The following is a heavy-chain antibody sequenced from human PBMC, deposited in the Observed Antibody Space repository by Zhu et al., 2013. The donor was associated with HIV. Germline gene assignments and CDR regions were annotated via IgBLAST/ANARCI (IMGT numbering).Heavy chain of an antibody. CDR1: GYTFTSYF. CDR2: INLDNGGT. D-gene: IGHD2-2*01. V-gene: IGHV1-2*02. J-gene: IGHJ3*02. Sequence: QVQLVQSGTEVKKPGASVKVSCKASGYTFTSYFMHWVRQAPGQGLEWMGWINLDNGGTNYLQKFEGRVAMTRDTSISTAYMELSRLTSEDTALYYCVRDEYGKHLNAFDIWGQGT. CDR3: VRDEYGKHLNAFDI.